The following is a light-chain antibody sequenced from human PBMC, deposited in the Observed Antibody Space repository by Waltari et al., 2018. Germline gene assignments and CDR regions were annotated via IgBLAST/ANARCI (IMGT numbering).Light chain of an antibody. J-gene: IGKJ2*02. CDR3: QQYGSSRGT. Sequence: EIVLTQSPGTLSLSPGERATLSFRASQSVSSSYLAWYQEKPGQAPRLLIYGASSRATGIPDRFSGSGSGTDFTLTIRRLEPEDFAVYYCQQYGSSRGTFGQGTKLEIK. CDR2: GAS. V-gene: IGKV3-20*01. CDR1: QSVSSSY.